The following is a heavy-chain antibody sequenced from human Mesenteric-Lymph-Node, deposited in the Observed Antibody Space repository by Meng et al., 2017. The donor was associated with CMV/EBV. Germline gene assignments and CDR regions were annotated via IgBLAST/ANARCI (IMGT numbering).Heavy chain of an antibody. D-gene: IGHD2-21*01. CDR3: ARDPYSRVGIDY. J-gene: IGHJ4*02. CDR1: GSPFTCSW. V-gene: IGHV1-18*01. CDR2: ISAYNGDT. Sequence: AAGSPFTCSWIAWVRQAQGQGLDWMGWISAYNGDTNYAQAFQGRVTMTTDTPTTTVYMGLRSLRSDDTAVYYCARDPYSRVGIDYWGQGTLVTVSS.